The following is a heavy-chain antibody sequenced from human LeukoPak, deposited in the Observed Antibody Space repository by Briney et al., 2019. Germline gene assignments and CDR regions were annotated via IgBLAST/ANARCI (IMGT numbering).Heavy chain of an antibody. V-gene: IGHV1-69*04. CDR2: IIPILGMA. Sequence: GASVKVSCKASGGTFSSYAISWVRQAPGQGLEWMGRIIPILGMANYAQKFQGRVTITADKSTSTAYMELSSLRSEDTAVYYCARNYRSLYYYYGMDVWGQGTTVTVSS. CDR3: ARNYRSLYYYYGMDV. J-gene: IGHJ6*02. D-gene: IGHD1-7*01. CDR1: GGTFSSYA.